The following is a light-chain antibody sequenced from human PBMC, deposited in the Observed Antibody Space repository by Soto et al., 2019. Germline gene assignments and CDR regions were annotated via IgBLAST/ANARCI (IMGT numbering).Light chain of an antibody. V-gene: IGLV2-8*01. CDR3: SSYAGSNYWV. CDR2: EVR. J-gene: IGLJ3*02. Sequence: QSVLTQPPSASGSPGQSVTISCTGTSSDVGGYNYVSWYQQHPGKAPKVMIYEVRKRPSGVPVRFSGSKSGNTASLTVSGLQAEDEADYYCSSYAGSNYWVFGGGTKLTVL. CDR1: SSDVGGYNY.